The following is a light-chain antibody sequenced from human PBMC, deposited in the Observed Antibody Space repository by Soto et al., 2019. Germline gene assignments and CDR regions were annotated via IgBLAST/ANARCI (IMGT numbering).Light chain of an antibody. J-gene: IGKJ2*01. Sequence: DIQMTQSPSSLSASVGDSVTITCRASQSISNYLNWYQQKPGKAPKLLIYAASSLQSGVPSRFSGSGSGTDFTLTISSLQPEDFVTYYCQQSYSTPQTFGQGTKLEIK. V-gene: IGKV1-39*01. CDR2: AAS. CDR1: QSISNY. CDR3: QQSYSTPQT.